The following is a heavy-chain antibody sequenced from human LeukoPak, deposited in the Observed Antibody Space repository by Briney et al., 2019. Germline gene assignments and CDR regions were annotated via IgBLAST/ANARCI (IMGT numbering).Heavy chain of an antibody. Sequence: SETLSLTCAVYGGSFSGYYWSGIRQPPGKGLEWVGEINHSGSTNYNPSLKSRVTISVATSTNQFSRKLSHVPAADKAVYYCARGRYYYGSGSYYPAIQRYFDYWGQGPLVTVSS. CDR2: INHSGST. D-gene: IGHD3-10*01. V-gene: IGHV4-34*01. CDR3: ARGRYYYGSGSYYPAIQRYFDY. CDR1: GGSFSGYY. J-gene: IGHJ4*02.